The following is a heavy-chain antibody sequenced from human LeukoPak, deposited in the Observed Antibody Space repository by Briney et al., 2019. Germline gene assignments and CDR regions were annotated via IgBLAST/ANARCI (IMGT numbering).Heavy chain of an antibody. V-gene: IGHV3-23*01. CDR1: GFTFSSYA. CDR2: IGAGGTFT. D-gene: IGHD3-22*01. J-gene: IGHJ4*02. Sequence: GGSLGLSCTASGFTFSSYAMNWVRQAPGKGLEWVSGIGAGGTFTYYADSVKGRFTISRDNSKNTLYLQMNSLRAEDTAVYYCAKNLPPTYYYDSSGYSVVDYWGQGTLVTVSS. CDR3: AKNLPPTYYYDSSGYSVVDY.